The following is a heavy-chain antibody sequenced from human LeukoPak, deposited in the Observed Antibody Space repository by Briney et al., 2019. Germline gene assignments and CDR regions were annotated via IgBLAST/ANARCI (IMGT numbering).Heavy chain of an antibody. CDR2: LYHSGST. V-gene: IGHV4-38-2*01. CDR1: GYSISSGYY. J-gene: IGHJ3*02. Sequence: SETLSLTCAVSGYSISSGYYWGWIRQPPGKGLEWIGSLYHSGSTYYNPSLKSRVTISVDTSKNQFSLKLSSVTAADTAVYYCAKYDSSGPKDAFDIWGQGTMVTVSS. CDR3: AKYDSSGPKDAFDI. D-gene: IGHD3-22*01.